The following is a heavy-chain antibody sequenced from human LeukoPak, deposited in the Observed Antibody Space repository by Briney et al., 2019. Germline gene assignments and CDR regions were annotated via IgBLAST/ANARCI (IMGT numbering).Heavy chain of an antibody. V-gene: IGHV3-74*01. CDR3: AREGNSGWRDDGFDI. D-gene: IGHD6-19*01. Sequence: GGSLRLSCAASGFIFSSYWMHWVRQAPGKGLVWVSRIHSDGSDTTYADSVKGRFTISRDSAKNTLYLQMNSLRAEDTAVYYCAREGNSGWRDDGFDIWGQGTMVTVSS. J-gene: IGHJ3*02. CDR1: GFIFSSYW. CDR2: IHSDGSDT.